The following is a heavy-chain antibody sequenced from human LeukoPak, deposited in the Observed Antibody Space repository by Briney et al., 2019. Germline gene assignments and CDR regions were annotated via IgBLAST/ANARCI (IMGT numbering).Heavy chain of an antibody. CDR2: ISSSGSTI. CDR1: GFTFSSYE. V-gene: IGHV3-48*03. J-gene: IGHJ4*02. CDR3: ARIDSRNFDY. D-gene: IGHD1-14*01. Sequence: GGSLRLSCAASGFTFSSYEMNWVRQAPGKGLEWVSYISSSGSTIYYADSVKGRFTISRDNSKNSLYLQMTSLRAEDTAVYYCARIDSRNFDYWGQGTLVTVSS.